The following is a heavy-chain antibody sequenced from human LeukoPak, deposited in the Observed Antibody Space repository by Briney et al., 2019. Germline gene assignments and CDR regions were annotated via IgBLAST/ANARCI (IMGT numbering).Heavy chain of an antibody. CDR2: MSPNSGNT. V-gene: IGHV1-8*03. CDR3: ARVWGYCSGGSCFDY. CDR1: GYTFTSYD. J-gene: IGHJ4*02. Sequence: ASVKVSCKASGYTFTSYDINWVRQATGQGLEWVGWMSPNSGNTGYAQKFQGRVTITRNTSISTAYMELSSLRSEDTAVYYCARVWGYCSGGSCFDYWGQGTLVTVSS. D-gene: IGHD2-15*01.